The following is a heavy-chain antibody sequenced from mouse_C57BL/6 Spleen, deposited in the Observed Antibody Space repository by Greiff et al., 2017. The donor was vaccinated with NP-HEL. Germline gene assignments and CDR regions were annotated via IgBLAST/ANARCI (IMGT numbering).Heavy chain of an antibody. J-gene: IGHJ3*01. CDR1: GYTFTDYE. V-gene: IGHV1-15*01. CDR2: IDPETGGT. CDR3: TRRDGFAY. Sequence: VHLVESGAELVRPGASVTLSCKASGYTFTDYEMHWVKQTPVHGLEWIGAIDPETGGTAYNQKFKGKAILTADKSSSTAYMELRSLTSEDSAVYYCTRRDGFAYWGQGTLVTVSA.